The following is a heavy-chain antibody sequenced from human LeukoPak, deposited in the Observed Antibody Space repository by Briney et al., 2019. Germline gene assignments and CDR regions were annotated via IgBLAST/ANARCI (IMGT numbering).Heavy chain of an antibody. D-gene: IGHD1-26*01. V-gene: IGHV3-33*01. Sequence: GGSLRLSCAASGFTFGSYGMHWVRQAPGKGLEWVAVIWYDGSNIYYADFVEGRFTISRDSSRDTLFLQMNSLRAEDTAIYYCVRQQGGKISPFDYWGQGTRVTVSS. CDR1: GFTFGSYG. CDR2: IWYDGSNI. CDR3: VRQQGGKISPFDY. J-gene: IGHJ4*02.